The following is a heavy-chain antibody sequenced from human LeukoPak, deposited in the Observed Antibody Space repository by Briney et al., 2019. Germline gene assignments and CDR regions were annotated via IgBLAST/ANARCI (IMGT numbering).Heavy chain of an antibody. CDR2: IKQDGSEK. CDR3: ARDLAAGTGNWLDP. CDR1: GFTFSSYW. V-gene: IGHV3-7*01. J-gene: IGHJ5*02. Sequence: GGSLRLSCAASGFTFSSYWMSWVRQAPGKGLEWVANIKQDGSEKYYVDSVKGRFTISRDNTKNSLYLQMNSLRVEDTAVYYCARDLAAGTGNWLDPWGQGTLVTVSS. D-gene: IGHD6-13*01.